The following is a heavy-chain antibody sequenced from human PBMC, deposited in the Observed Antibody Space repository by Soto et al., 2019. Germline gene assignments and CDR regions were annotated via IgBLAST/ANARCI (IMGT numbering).Heavy chain of an antibody. CDR3: ARGSWDDVTGHYYMDV. CDR2: TYYRSKWYI. V-gene: IGHV6-1*01. CDR1: GDSVSSNSAA. J-gene: IGHJ6*03. D-gene: IGHD1-1*01. Sequence: SQTLSLTCDISGDSVSSNSAAWNWIRQTPSRGLEWLGRTYYRSKWYINYAVSVKSRITVNPDTSKYQFSLQLNSVTPEDTAVYYCARGSWDDVTGHYYMDVWGKGTTVTVSS.